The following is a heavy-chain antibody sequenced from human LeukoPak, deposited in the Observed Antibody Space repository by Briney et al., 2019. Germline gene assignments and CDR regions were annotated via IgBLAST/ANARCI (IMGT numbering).Heavy chain of an antibody. V-gene: IGHV4-4*07. CDR1: GGSISSYY. CDR2: IYTSGST. J-gene: IGHJ6*02. Sequence: SETLFLTCTVSGGSISSYYWSWIRQPAGKGLEWIGRIYTSGSTNYNPSLKSRVTMSVDTSKNQFSLKLSSVTAADPAVYYCARLPWNYGMDVWGQGTTVTVSS. D-gene: IGHD3-3*01. CDR3: ARLPWNYGMDV.